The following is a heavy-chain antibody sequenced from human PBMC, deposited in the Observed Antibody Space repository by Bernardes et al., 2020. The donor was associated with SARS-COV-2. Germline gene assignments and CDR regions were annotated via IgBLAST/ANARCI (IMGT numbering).Heavy chain of an antibody. V-gene: IGHV3-23*01. Sequence: GESLRLSCVASGFTFSKNAMTWVRKVPGKGLEWVSAISSIGGSTYYAESVKGRFTISRDNSRNTLYLEMNSLRAEDTAVDYCSKNAKYSSSSMEVWGQGTTVTVS. J-gene: IGHJ6*02. D-gene: IGHD6-6*01. CDR2: ISSIGGST. CDR3: SKNAKYSSSSMEV. CDR1: GFTFSKNA.